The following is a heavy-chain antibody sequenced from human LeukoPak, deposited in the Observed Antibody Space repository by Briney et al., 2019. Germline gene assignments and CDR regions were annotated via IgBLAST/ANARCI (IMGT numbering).Heavy chain of an antibody. CDR3: ARGRTGNYFDY. V-gene: IGHV3-53*01. D-gene: IGHD7-27*01. Sequence: GGSLRLSCAASGFTVSSNYMSWVRQAPGKGLEWVSVIYSGGSTYYADSVKGRFTISRDNSENTLYLQMNSLRAEDTAVYYCARGRTGNYFDYWGQGTLVTVSS. CDR2: IYSGGST. CDR1: GFTVSSNY. J-gene: IGHJ4*02.